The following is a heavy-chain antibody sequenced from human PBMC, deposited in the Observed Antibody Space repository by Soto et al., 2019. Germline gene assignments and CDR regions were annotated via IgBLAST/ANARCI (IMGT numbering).Heavy chain of an antibody. Sequence: VASVKVSCKASGYTFTSYAMHWVRQAPGQRLEWMGWINAGNGNTKYSQKFQGRVTITRDTSASTAYMELSSLRSEDTAVYYCAREDIVLMVYAFDYWGQGTLVTVSS. CDR3: AREDIVLMVYAFDY. J-gene: IGHJ4*02. D-gene: IGHD2-8*01. CDR2: INAGNGNT. CDR1: GYTFTSYA. V-gene: IGHV1-3*01.